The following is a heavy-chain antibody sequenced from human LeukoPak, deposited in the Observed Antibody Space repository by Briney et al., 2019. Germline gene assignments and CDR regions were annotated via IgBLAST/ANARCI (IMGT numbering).Heavy chain of an antibody. V-gene: IGHV4-59*01. J-gene: IGHJ5*02. Sequence: PSGTLSLTCAVSGGSISSYYWSWIRQPPGKGLEWIGYIYYTGSTNYNPSLKSRVTISVDTSKSQFSLKLSSVTAADTAIYYCARGGYYGSGNDFRFDPWGQGTLVTVSS. CDR1: GGSISSYY. CDR3: ARGGYYGSGNDFRFDP. CDR2: IYYTGST. D-gene: IGHD3-10*01.